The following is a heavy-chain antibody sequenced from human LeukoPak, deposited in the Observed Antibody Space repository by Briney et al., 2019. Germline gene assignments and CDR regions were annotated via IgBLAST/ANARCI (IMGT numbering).Heavy chain of an antibody. J-gene: IGHJ5*02. D-gene: IGHD2-15*01. CDR2: INHSGST. Sequence: SETLSLTCAVYGGSFSGYFWSWIRQPPGKGLEWIGEINHSGSTNYNPSLKSRVTISVDTSKNQFSLKLSSVTAADTAVYYCARDSCSGGSCYSFGWFDPWGQGTLVTVSS. V-gene: IGHV4-34*01. CDR1: GGSFSGYF. CDR3: ARDSCSGGSCYSFGWFDP.